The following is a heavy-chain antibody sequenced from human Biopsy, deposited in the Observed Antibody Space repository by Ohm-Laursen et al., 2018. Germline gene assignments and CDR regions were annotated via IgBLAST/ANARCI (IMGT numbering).Heavy chain of an antibody. Sequence: GTLSLTCTVSGDSINSSYWSWIRQAPGKGLEWIGFISNSGNTNYNPSLKSRVTISADTSKNQFSLKLGSVTVADTAVFYCARRGNGGRSFDYWGQGSLVTVSS. J-gene: IGHJ4*02. V-gene: IGHV4-59*08. CDR2: ISNSGNT. D-gene: IGHD2-8*01. CDR3: ARRGNGGRSFDY. CDR1: GDSINSSY.